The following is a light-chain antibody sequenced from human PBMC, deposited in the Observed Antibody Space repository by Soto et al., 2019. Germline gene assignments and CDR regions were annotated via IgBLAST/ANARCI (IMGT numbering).Light chain of an antibody. V-gene: IGKV1-5*01. J-gene: IGKJ1*01. Sequence: DVQMTQWRATLSESVGDGVAVTFRARQNIRNWFAWYQQKPGKAPNLLIYAASSLKSGVPARFSGSGSGTEFTLTISSLQPDDFATYYCQLYNTYLTFGQGTKLDIK. CDR1: QNIRNW. CDR3: QLYNTYLT. CDR2: AAS.